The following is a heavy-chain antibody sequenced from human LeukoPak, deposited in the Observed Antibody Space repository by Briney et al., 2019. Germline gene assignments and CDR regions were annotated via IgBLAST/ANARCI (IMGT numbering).Heavy chain of an antibody. CDR3: ARDRSSGGSGY. CDR2: ISGYNGKT. J-gene: IGHJ4*02. CDR1: GYTFTNYG. Sequence: ASVKVSCKASGYTFTNYGINWVRQAPGQGLEWMGWISGYNGKTNYAQKFQGRVTMTTDTSTTTAYMKLRSLRSDDTAVYYCARDRSSGGSGYWGQGTLVTVSS. D-gene: IGHD6-19*01. V-gene: IGHV1-18*01.